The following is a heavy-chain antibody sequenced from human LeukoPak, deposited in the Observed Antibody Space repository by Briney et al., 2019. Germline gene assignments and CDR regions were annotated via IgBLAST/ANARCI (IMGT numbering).Heavy chain of an antibody. J-gene: IGHJ4*02. Sequence: GGSLRLSCAASGFTFSNFWMTWVRQAPGKGLEWVAVIWYDGSNKYYADSVKGRFTISRDNSKNTLYLQMNSLRAEDTAVYYCAKDRNIFGVVITYFDYWGQGTLVTVSS. CDR2: IWYDGSNK. CDR1: GFTFSNFW. D-gene: IGHD3-3*02. V-gene: IGHV3-33*06. CDR3: AKDRNIFGVVITYFDY.